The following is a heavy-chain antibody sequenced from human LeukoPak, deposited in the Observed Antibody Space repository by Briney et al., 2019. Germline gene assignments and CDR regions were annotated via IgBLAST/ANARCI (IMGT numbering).Heavy chain of an antibody. CDR2: IYYSGST. Sequence: KPSETLSLTCTVSGGSISSYYWSWIRQPPGKGLEWIGYIYYSGSTNYNPSLKSRVTISVDTSKNQFSLKLSSVTAADTAVYYCARGTGGSYPAAFDYWGQGTLVTVSS. CDR1: GGSISSYY. D-gene: IGHD1-26*01. J-gene: IGHJ4*02. CDR3: ARGTGGSYPAAFDY. V-gene: IGHV4-59*12.